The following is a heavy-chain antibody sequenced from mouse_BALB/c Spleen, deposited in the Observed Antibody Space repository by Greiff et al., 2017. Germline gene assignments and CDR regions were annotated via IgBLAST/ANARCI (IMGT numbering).Heavy chain of an antibody. D-gene: IGHD4-1*01. V-gene: IGHV14-4*02. CDR1: GFNIKDYY. CDR3: TWDGTGFAY. CDR2: IDPENGDT. J-gene: IGHJ3*01. Sequence: EVQLQQSGAELVRSGASVKLSCTASGFNIKDYYMHWVKQRPEQGLEWIGWIDPENGDTEYAPKFQGKATMTADTSSNTAYLQLSSLTSEDTAVYYCTWDGTGFAYWGQGTLVTVSA.